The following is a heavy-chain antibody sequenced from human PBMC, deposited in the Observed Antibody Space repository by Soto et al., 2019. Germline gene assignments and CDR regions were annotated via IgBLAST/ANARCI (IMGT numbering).Heavy chain of an antibody. Sequence: SETLSLTCTVSGGSVSSGSYYWSWIRQPPGKGLEWIGYIYYSGSTNYNPSLKSRVTISVDTSKNQFSLKLSSVTAADTAVYYCARVLRSGWYFTHFDYWGQGTLVTVSS. CDR2: IYYSGST. CDR1: GGSVSSGSYY. CDR3: ARVLRSGWYFTHFDY. V-gene: IGHV4-61*01. D-gene: IGHD6-19*01. J-gene: IGHJ4*02.